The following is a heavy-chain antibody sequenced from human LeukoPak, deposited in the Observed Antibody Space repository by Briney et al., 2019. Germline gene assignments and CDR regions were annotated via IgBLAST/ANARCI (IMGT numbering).Heavy chain of an antibody. CDR1: GFTFSSYG. CDR3: ARDRSHYYDSNGSGPHVYY. V-gene: IGHV3-33*01. Sequence: PGGSLRLSCAASGFTFSSYGMHWVRQAPGKGLEWVAVIWYDGNNKYYADSVKGRFTISRDNPKKTLYLQMSSLRAEDTAVYYCARDRSHYYDSNGSGPHVYYWGQGTLVTVSS. J-gene: IGHJ4*02. CDR2: IWYDGNNK. D-gene: IGHD3-22*01.